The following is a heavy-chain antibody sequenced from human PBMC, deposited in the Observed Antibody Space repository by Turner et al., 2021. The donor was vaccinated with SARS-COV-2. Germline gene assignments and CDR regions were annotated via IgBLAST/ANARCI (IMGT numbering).Heavy chain of an antibody. CDR3: ASTVWLRGAFDM. Sequence: QLQLQESGPGLVKPSETLSLTCTVSGGSISSSDYYWGWIRQPPGKGLEWMGSISYSGSTFYNQSLKSRVTISVDTSKNQFSLKLSSVTAADTAVYYCASTVWLRGAFDMWGQGTMVTVSS. CDR1: GGSISSSDYY. J-gene: IGHJ3*02. V-gene: IGHV4-39*01. D-gene: IGHD5-18*01. CDR2: ISYSGST.